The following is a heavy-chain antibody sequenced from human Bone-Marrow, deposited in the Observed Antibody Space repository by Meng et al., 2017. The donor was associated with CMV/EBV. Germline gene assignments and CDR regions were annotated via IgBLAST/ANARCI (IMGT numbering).Heavy chain of an antibody. CDR1: GGSISSSSYY. J-gene: IGHJ5*02. CDR2: IYYSGST. D-gene: IGHD2-2*01. Sequence: SETLSLTCTVSGGSISSSSYYWGWIRQPPGKGLEWIGSIYYSGSTYYNPSLKSRVTISVDTSKNQFSLKLSSVTAADTAVYYCASEDIVVVPAARGHWFDPWGQGTRVTVSS. CDR3: ASEDIVVVPAARGHWFDP. V-gene: IGHV4-39*07.